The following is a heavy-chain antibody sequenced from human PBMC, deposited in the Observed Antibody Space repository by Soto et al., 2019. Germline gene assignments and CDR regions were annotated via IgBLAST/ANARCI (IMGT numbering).Heavy chain of an antibody. J-gene: IGHJ6*02. CDR2: VNPNFGST. CDR3: ARGGSVVLVPDDVHVDQYGMDL. D-gene: IGHD3-3*02. Sequence: QVQLVQSGAEVKPPGASVKISCTSSGYMFTNYFIHWVRLAPGQGLQWIGIVNPNFGSTGTVQKFQGRVTMSMATSPSTVSLEVSSLRLEDTGVYFCARGGSVVLVPDDVHVDQYGMDLWGQGTTVTVS. CDR1: GYMFTNYF. V-gene: IGHV1-46*01.